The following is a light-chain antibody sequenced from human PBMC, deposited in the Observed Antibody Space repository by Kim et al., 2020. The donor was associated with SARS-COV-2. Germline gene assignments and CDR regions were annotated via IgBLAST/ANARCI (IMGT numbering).Light chain of an antibody. J-gene: IGLJ2*01. Sequence: GHKVTISCSGSCSNIGNNLASWSQQRPATAPHLIIYDKNKRPSGMPDRFAGAKAGTSATLVITGLHTGDEADYYCGTWDSSLSAVVSGGGTQLTVL. CDR1: CSNIGNNL. CDR2: DKN. V-gene: IGLV1-51*01. CDR3: GTWDSSLSAVV.